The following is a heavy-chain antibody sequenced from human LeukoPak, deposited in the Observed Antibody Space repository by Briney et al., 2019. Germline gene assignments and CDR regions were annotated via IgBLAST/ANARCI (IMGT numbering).Heavy chain of an antibody. CDR2: MNPNSGNT. CDR1: GYTFTSSD. J-gene: IGHJ5*02. V-gene: IGHV1-8*01. Sequence: ASVKVSCKASGYTFTSSDINWVRQATGQGLEWMGWMNPNSGNTGYAQKFQGRVTMTRNTPISTAYMELSSLRSEDTAVYYCARVISNELWFLFDPRGQGTLVTISS. D-gene: IGHD5-18*01. CDR3: ARVISNELWFLFDP.